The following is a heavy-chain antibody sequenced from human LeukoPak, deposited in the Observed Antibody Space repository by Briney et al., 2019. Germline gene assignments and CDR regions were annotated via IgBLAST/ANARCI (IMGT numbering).Heavy chain of an antibody. CDR3: ARLNFRGGEALHFDS. D-gene: IGHD3-16*01. J-gene: IGHJ4*02. V-gene: IGHV4-59*12. CDR1: GVSISDYY. Sequence: SETLSLTCTVSGVSISDYYWSWVRQPPGKGLEWIGYIYYTGSTDYNPSLKSRVTMSLDTSKIQFSLRLYSVTAADTALYFCARLNFRGGEALHFDSWGQGTLVTVSS. CDR2: IYYTGST.